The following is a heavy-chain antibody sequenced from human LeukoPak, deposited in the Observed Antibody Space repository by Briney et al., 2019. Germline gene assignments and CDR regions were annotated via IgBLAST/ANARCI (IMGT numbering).Heavy chain of an antibody. Sequence: SETLSLTCSVSGGSISTYYWNWIRQPPGKGLEWIGYIYYSGSTIYNPSLKSRVTISVDTSKNHFSLRLRSVTAADTAMYYCARGTLYRGWSYYLDFWGQGSQVTVSS. CDR1: GGSISTYY. CDR3: ARGTLYRGWSYYLDF. V-gene: IGHV4-59*12. D-gene: IGHD6-19*01. J-gene: IGHJ4*02. CDR2: IYYSGST.